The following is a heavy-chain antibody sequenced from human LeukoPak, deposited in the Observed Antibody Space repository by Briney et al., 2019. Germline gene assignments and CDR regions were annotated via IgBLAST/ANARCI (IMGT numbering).Heavy chain of an antibody. CDR3: ARRERTSTSYYYYYMDV. Sequence: SSETLSLTCTVSGASINIYLWTWIRQPAGKGLELIGRIRNSEYTNYNPSLKSRLTISFDMSKNQFSLKLNSVTAADTAVYYSARRERTSTSYYYYYMDVWGKGTAVTVSS. J-gene: IGHJ6*03. CDR2: IRNSEYT. V-gene: IGHV4-4*07. D-gene: IGHD2-2*01. CDR1: GASINIYL.